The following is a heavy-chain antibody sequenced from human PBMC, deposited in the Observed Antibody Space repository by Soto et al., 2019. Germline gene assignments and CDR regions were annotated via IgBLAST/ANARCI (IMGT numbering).Heavy chain of an antibody. D-gene: IGHD2-2*01. CDR1: GGSLSSFY. Sequence: QVRLQETGPGLVKSSETLSLTCTVSGGSLSSFYWGWIRRPPGKGLEWIGYIYHSGTTKYNSSLKSRVTMSVDSSKNELSLKLTSVPAADTATYYCARVHKEELVTVPAAYNDHWGPGTLVTVAS. CDR3: ARVHKEELVTVPAAYNDH. CDR2: IYHSGTT. J-gene: IGHJ4*01. V-gene: IGHV4-59*01.